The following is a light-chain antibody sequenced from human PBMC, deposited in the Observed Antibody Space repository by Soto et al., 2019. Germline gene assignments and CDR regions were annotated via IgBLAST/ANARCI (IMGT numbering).Light chain of an antibody. CDR1: QIVSSN. J-gene: IGKJ1*01. V-gene: IGKV3-15*01. CDR3: QQYNNWPPWT. CDR2: GAS. Sequence: EIVMTQSPATLSVSPGERATLSCRASQIVSSNLAWYQQKPGQAPRLLIYGASTRATGIPATFSGSGSGTEFTLTISSLQSEDFAVYYCQQYNNWPPWTFGQGTKVELK.